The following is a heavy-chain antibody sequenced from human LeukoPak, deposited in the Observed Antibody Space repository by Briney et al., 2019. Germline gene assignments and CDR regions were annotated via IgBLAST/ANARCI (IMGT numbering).Heavy chain of an antibody. J-gene: IGHJ5*02. D-gene: IGHD1-1*01. CDR2: AYHSGIT. V-gene: IGHV4-61*08. CDR3: ARHGGTFDP. Sequence: SETLSLTCTVSGGSISSGGYYWSWIRQHPGKGLEWIGYAYHSGITNYNPSLKSRVTISVDTSESQFSLRLSSVTAADTAIYYCARHGGTFDPWGQGILVTVSS. CDR1: GGSISSGGYY.